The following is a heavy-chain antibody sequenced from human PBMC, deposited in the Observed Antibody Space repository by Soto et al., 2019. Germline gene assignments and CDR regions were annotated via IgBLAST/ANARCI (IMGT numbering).Heavy chain of an antibody. J-gene: IGHJ6*02. D-gene: IGHD3-22*01. CDR1: GFTFSSYA. V-gene: IGHV3-30-3*01. CDR2: ISYDGSNK. Sequence: QVQLVESGGGVVKPGRSLRLSCAASGFTFSSYAMHWVRQAPGKGLEGVAVISYDGSNKYYADSVKGRFTISRDNSKNTLYLQMNSLRAEDTAVYYCARERSGYYYVYYYYGMDVWGQGTTVTVSS. CDR3: ARERSGYYYVYYYYGMDV.